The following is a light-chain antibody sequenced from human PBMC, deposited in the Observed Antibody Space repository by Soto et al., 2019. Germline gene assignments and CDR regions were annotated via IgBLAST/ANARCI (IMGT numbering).Light chain of an antibody. CDR2: GAS. CDR1: QSVSSSY. Sequence: ELTGSPCTLPMTHRQSPTLSGRDIQSVSSSYLAWYQQKPGQAPRLLIYGASSRATGIPDRFSGSGSGTDFTLTISRLEPEDFAVYYGQQRSNWPPITAAQRTRLEI. J-gene: IGKJ5*01. CDR3: QQRSNWPPIT. V-gene: IGKV3D-20*02.